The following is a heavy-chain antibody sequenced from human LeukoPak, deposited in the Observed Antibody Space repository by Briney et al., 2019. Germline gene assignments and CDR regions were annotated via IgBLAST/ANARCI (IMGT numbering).Heavy chain of an antibody. D-gene: IGHD6-13*01. Sequence: GGSLRLSCAASEFTFSSYAMSWVRRPPGTGLEWVSVIYSDGNTYYADSVKGRFTISRDNSKNTVYLQMNSLRAEDTAVYYCASSSWDDWGQGTLVTVSS. CDR3: ASSSWDD. CDR1: EFTFSSYA. V-gene: IGHV3-66*01. CDR2: IYSDGNT. J-gene: IGHJ4*02.